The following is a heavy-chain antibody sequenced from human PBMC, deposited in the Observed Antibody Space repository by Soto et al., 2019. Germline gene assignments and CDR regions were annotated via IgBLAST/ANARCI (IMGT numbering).Heavy chain of an antibody. J-gene: IGHJ3*02. D-gene: IGHD2-2*01. CDR2: INPNSGGT. V-gene: IGHV1-2*04. Sequence: QVQLVQSGAEVKKPGASVKVSCKASGYTFTGYYMHWVRQAPGQGLEWMGWINPNSGGTNYAQKFQRWVTMTRDTTISTAYMELSRLRSDDTAVYYCARGYCSSTSCTRTGAFDIWGQGTMVTVSS. CDR1: GYTFTGYY. CDR3: ARGYCSSTSCTRTGAFDI.